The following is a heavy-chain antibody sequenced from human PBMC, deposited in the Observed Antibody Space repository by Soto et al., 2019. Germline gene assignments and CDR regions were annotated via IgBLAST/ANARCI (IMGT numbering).Heavy chain of an antibody. D-gene: IGHD3-16*01. Sequence: QFTLKESGPTLVKPTQTLTLTCTFSGFSLTTRGVGVGWIRQPPGKALECLALIYWDDDKRYSPSLQSRLSITKDTSKNQVVLTMTNVDPVDTATYYCAHIPNYYQYDWFDPWGQGTLVSVSS. J-gene: IGHJ5*02. CDR2: IYWDDDK. CDR1: GFSLTTRGVG. CDR3: AHIPNYYQYDWFDP. V-gene: IGHV2-5*02.